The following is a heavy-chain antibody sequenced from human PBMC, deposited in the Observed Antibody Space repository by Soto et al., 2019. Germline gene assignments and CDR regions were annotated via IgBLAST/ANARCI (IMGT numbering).Heavy chain of an antibody. J-gene: IGHJ4*02. V-gene: IGHV4-34*01. Sequence: PSETLSLTGSIYSGSFSGYYWSWIRQPPGKGLEWIGEISQSGNTNYSPSLKSRVSISIDTSKKQFSLNLASVSAADTAVYYCARAPKVSGSSQTRPDFWGQGTLVTAPQ. CDR3: ARAPKVSGSSQTRPDF. CDR1: SGSFSGYY. D-gene: IGHD6-6*01. CDR2: ISQSGNT.